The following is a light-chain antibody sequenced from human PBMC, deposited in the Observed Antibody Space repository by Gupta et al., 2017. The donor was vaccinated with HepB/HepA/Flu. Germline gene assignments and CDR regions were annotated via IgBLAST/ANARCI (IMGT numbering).Light chain of an antibody. CDR3: QSYDSSRSVV. CDR1: SSNIGAGSD. Sequence: QSVLTQPPSVSGAPGQMFTISCTGSSSNIGAGSDVHWYQPPPVTATELVIYGKSKRPSGVPDWFSGSKAGTSASLAITGLKEEEEADYYCQSYDSSRSVVFGGGTKLTVL. J-gene: IGLJ2*01. V-gene: IGLV1-40*01. CDR2: GKS.